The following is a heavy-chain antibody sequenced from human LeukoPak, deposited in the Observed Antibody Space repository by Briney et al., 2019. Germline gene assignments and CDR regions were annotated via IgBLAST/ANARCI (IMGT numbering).Heavy chain of an antibody. CDR1: GFKFTSYS. V-gene: IGHV3-48*04. Sequence: GGSLRLSCAASGFKFTSYSMNWVRQAPGKGLEWTSYISSSGSPIYYADSVKGRFTISRDNAKKSSDPQMTNLTAEDTAVYFCARGSRFDYWGQGAPVTVSS. CDR2: ISSSGSPI. J-gene: IGHJ4*02. CDR3: ARGSRFDY.